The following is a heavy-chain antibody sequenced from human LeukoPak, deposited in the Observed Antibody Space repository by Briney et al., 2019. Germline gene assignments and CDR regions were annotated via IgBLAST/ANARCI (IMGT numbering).Heavy chain of an antibody. V-gene: IGHV4-39*01. J-gene: IGHJ5*02. D-gene: IGHD6-13*01. Sequence: SETLSLTCSVSGGSISSSTYYRGWIRQPPGKGLEWIGNIYNSGSTYYNPSLKSRVTISVDTSKNQFSLKLSSVTAADTAVYYCARQAYSSNLGWFDPWGQGTLVTVSS. CDR1: GGSISSSTYY. CDR3: ARQAYSSNLGWFDP. CDR2: IYNSGST.